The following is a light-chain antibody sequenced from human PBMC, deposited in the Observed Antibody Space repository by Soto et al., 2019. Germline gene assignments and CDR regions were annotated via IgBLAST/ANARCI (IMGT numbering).Light chain of an antibody. CDR2: DAS. Sequence: EIVLPQYPATLSLSPGERATLSCRASQSVSSYLAWYQQKPGQAPRLLIYDASNRATGIPARFSGSGSGTDFTLTISSREPEDFAVYYCQQRSNWPPTFGQGTKLEIK. CDR1: QSVSSY. J-gene: IGKJ2*01. CDR3: QQRSNWPPT. V-gene: IGKV3-11*01.